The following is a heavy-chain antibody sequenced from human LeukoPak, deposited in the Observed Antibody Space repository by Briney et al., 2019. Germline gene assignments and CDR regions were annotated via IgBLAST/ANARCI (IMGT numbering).Heavy chain of an antibody. Sequence: SEILSLTYTVSGGSIINYYWSWIRQPPGKGLELIGYIYYSGSTNYNPSLKSRVTMSVDTSKNQFSLKVNSVTAADTAVYYCARRTGYYDGFDYWGQGTLVTVSS. V-gene: IGHV4-59*01. CDR1: GGSIINYY. CDR2: IYYSGST. D-gene: IGHD3/OR15-3a*01. J-gene: IGHJ4*02. CDR3: ARRTGYYDGFDY.